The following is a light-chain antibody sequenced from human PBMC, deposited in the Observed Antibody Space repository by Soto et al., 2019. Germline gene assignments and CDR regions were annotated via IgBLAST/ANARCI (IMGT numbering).Light chain of an antibody. CDR3: QQYYSYKS. CDR1: QSIGSR. CDR2: DAS. V-gene: IGKV1-5*01. J-gene: IGKJ1*01. Sequence: DIQMTQSPSTLSASVGDRVAITCRAGQSIGSRLAWYQQKPGKAPKVLIYDASNLESGVPSRFSGSGSGTEFTLTISSLQPDDFATYWCQQYYSYKSFGQGTKVDIK.